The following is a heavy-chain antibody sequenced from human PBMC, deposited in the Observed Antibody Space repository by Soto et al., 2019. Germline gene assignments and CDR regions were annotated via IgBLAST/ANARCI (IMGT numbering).Heavy chain of an antibody. V-gene: IGHV1-18*01. D-gene: IGHD1-20*01. CDR2: ISAYNGDT. J-gene: IGHJ4*02. CDR3: ARENLITGTVDY. Sequence: QVQLVQSGAEVKKPGASVKVSCKASGYTFSSYGIYWVRQAPGQGLEWMGWISAYNGDTNYAQKFQGRVTMTTDTPTSTAYTELRSLRSDDTAVYYCARENLITGTVDYWGQGTLVTVSS. CDR1: GYTFSSYG.